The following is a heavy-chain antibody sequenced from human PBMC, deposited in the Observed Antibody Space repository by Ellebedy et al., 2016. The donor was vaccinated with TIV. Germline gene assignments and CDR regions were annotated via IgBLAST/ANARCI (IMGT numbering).Heavy chain of an antibody. CDR1: GFTFSSYG. D-gene: IGHD2-21*01. J-gene: IGHJ3*02. CDR3: ARDMSVWRREGGYAFDI. Sequence: GESLKISCAASGFTFSSYGMHWVRQAPGKGLEWVAVIWYDGSNKYYADSVKGRFTISRDNSKNTLYLQMNSLRAEDTAVYYCARDMSVWRREGGYAFDIWGQGTMVTVSS. CDR2: IWYDGSNK. V-gene: IGHV3-33*08.